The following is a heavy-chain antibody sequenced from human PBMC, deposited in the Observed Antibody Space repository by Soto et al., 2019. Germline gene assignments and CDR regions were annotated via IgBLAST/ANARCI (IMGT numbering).Heavy chain of an antibody. D-gene: IGHD3-10*01. J-gene: IGHJ4*02. V-gene: IGHV4-34*01. CDR2: INHSGST. CDR3: ARGMVRGATPSVFDY. Sequence: QVQLQQWGAGLLKPSETLSLTCAVYGGSFSGYYWSWIRQPPGKGLEWIGEINHSGSTNYNPSLNSRVTISVDTSTNQFSLKLRSVTAADAAVYYCARGMVRGATPSVFDYWGQGTLVTVSS. CDR1: GGSFSGYY.